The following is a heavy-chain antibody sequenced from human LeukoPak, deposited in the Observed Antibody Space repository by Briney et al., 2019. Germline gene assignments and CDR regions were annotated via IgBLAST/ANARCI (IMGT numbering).Heavy chain of an antibody. Sequence: SETLSLTCAVYGGSFSGSYWIWIRQPPGKGLGWIGEIDHRGNTNYNPSLKSRVTISVDTSKNHFSLKLNSVTAADTAVNYCARGVRGVAPVRRFKPGNWLDPWGQGTPVTVSS. CDR2: IDHRGNT. CDR3: ARGVRGVAPVRRFKPGNWLDP. CDR1: GGSFSGSY. V-gene: IGHV4-34*01. J-gene: IGHJ5*02. D-gene: IGHD3-10*01.